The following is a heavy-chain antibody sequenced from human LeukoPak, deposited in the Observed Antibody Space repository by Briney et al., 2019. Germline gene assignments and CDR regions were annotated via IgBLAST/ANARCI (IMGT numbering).Heavy chain of an antibody. CDR2: ISGRDGST. Sequence: GGSLRLSCAASGFTFSSYALHWVRQAPGKGLEWVSNISGRDGSTYYADSVKGRFTISRDNSKNTLYLQMNSLRAEDTAVYYCAKSGYNRFDYWGQGTLVTVSS. CDR3: AKSGYNRFDY. V-gene: IGHV3-23*01. D-gene: IGHD5-24*01. J-gene: IGHJ4*02. CDR1: GFTFSSYA.